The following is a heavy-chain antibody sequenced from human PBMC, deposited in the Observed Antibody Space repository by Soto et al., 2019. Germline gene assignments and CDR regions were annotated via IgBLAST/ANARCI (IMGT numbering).Heavy chain of an antibody. CDR3: ARDTPYINMRFGEFHNWFDP. CDR2: ISSSGSTI. Sequence: GGSLRLSCAASGFTFSDYYMSWIRQAPGKGLEWVSYISSSGSTIYYADSVKGRFTISRDNAKNSLYLQMNSLRAEDTAVYYCARDTPYINMRFGEFHNWFDPWGQGTLVTVSS. D-gene: IGHD3-10*01. J-gene: IGHJ5*02. CDR1: GFTFSDYY. V-gene: IGHV3-11*01.